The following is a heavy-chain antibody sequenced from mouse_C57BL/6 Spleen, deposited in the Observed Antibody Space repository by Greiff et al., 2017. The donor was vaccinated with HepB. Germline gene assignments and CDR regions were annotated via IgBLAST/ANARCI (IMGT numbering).Heavy chain of an antibody. CDR1: GYTFTNYW. V-gene: IGHV1-63*01. CDR3: AGGAPYYAMDY. J-gene: IGHJ4*01. CDR2: IYPGGGYT. Sequence: QVHVKQSGAELVRPGTSVKMSCKASGYTFTNYWIGWAKQRPGHGLEWIGDIYPGGGYTNYNEKFKGKATLTADKSSSTAYMQFSSLTSEDSAIYYCAGGAPYYAMDYWGQGTAVTVSS.